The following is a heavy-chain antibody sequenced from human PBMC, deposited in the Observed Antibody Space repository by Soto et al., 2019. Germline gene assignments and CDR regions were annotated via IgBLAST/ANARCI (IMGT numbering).Heavy chain of an antibody. CDR3: ATTYGSGSYFSPYYYYMDV. Sequence: PSETLSLTCTVSGGSISSYYWSWIRQPPGKGLEWIGYIYYSGSTNYNPSLKSRVTISVDTSKNQFSLKLSSVTAADTAVYYCATTYGSGSYFSPYYYYMDVWGKGTTVTVSS. CDR1: GGSISSYY. V-gene: IGHV4-59*01. D-gene: IGHD3-10*01. CDR2: IYYSGST. J-gene: IGHJ6*03.